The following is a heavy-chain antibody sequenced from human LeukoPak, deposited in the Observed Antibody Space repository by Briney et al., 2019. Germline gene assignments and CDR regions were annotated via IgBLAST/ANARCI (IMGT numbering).Heavy chain of an antibody. CDR2: IYTSGST. D-gene: IGHD4-11*01. Sequence: SETLSLTCSLAGVSISSFYWSWIRQAAGKGLEWIGLIYTSGSTNYNPSLRSRVTMSADTSKNQFSLKLSSVTAADTAVYYCAGTTYYFDYWGQGTLVTVSS. CDR3: AGTTYYFDY. V-gene: IGHV4-4*07. CDR1: GVSISSFY. J-gene: IGHJ4*02.